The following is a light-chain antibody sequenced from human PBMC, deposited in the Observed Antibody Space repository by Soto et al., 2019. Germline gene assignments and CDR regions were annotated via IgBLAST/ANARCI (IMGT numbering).Light chain of an antibody. CDR2: GAT. CDR3: QQYSSSPLT. J-gene: IGKJ4*01. V-gene: IGKV3-20*01. CDR1: QSISSSY. Sequence: EIVLTQSPGTLSLSPGERATLSCRASQSISSSYLAWVQQKPGQAPRLLIYGATSRASGIPDRFSGSESGTDFTLTISRLEPEDCAVYYCQQYSSSPLTFGGGTKVEIK.